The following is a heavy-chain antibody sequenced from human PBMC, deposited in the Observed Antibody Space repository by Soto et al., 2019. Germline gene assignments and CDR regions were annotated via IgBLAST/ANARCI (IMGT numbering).Heavy chain of an antibody. Sequence: QVQLVESGGGVVQPGRSLRLSCAASGITFSTHAMHWVRQAPGKGLECVAIVYFDGSNKYYADSVKGRFTISRDNSKNTLYLQMSRLTPEYTTFYYCARDQTGITTAGGGRIDRWGQGTLVTVSS. V-gene: IGHV3-30-3*01. J-gene: IGHJ5*02. D-gene: IGHD6-13*01. CDR3: ARDQTGITTAGGGRIDR. CDR1: GITFSTHA. CDR2: VYFDGSNK.